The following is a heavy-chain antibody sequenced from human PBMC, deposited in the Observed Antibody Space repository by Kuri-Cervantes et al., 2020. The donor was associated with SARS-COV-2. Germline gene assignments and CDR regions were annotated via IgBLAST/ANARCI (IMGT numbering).Heavy chain of an antibody. CDR2: INPNSGGT. CDR1: GYTFTGYY. CDR3: ARDGGKHIVVDAFDI. D-gene: IGHD3-16*01. Sequence: ASVKVSCKASGYTFTGYYMHWVRQAPGQGLEWMGWINPNSGGTNYAQKFQGRVTMTRDTSISTAYMELSRLRSDDTAVYYCARDGGKHIVVDAFDIWGKGTTVTVSS. V-gene: IGHV1-2*02. J-gene: IGHJ3*02.